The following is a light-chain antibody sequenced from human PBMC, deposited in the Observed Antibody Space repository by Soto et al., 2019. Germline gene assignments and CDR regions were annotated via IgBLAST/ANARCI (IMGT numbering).Light chain of an antibody. J-gene: IGKJ5*01. Sequence: DVVMTHAPLSLPVIPGGAASISFRSSQMFLHSNGYNYLDWYLQKPGQSPQLLIYLGSSRSSGVPDRFSGSGSGTDFTLNIDRVEAEDVGTYYCLQGLQTPPTFGQGTRLEIK. CDR1: QMFLHSNGYNY. CDR3: LQGLQTPPT. V-gene: IGKV2-28*01. CDR2: LGS.